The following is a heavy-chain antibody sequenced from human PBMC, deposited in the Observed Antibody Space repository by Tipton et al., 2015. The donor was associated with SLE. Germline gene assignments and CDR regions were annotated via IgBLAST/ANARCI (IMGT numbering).Heavy chain of an antibody. Sequence: AVSGFTFNSYDMYWVRQAPGKGLEWLSYISGSGSTMLYADSVKGRFTISRDNAENSLYLQMNSLRVEDTAVYYCARVPHWANDGFDIWGQGTMVTVSS. J-gene: IGHJ3*02. D-gene: IGHD1-1*01. CDR1: GFTFNSYD. CDR2: ISGSGSTM. CDR3: ARVPHWANDGFDI. V-gene: IGHV3-48*03.